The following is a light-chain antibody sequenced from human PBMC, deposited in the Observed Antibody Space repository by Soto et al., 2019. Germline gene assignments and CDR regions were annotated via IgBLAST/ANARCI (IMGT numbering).Light chain of an antibody. Sequence: DIVLTQSPLSLPVTPGEPASISCRSSQSLLHSNGYNYLSGYLQKPGQSPQLLISLGSNRASGVSDRFSGGDSGSYVTMTVSRVEPEDVGTYSWMQAQQYRRYTFGQGTKLESK. CDR1: QSLLHSNGYNY. CDR3: MQAQQYRRYT. CDR2: LGS. V-gene: IGKV2-28*01. J-gene: IGKJ2*01.